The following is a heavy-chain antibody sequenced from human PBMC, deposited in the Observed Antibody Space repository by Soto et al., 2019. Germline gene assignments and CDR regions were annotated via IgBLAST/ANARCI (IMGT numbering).Heavy chain of an antibody. Sequence: QVQLVESVGGVVQPGRSLRLSCAASGFTFSSYAMHWVRQAPGKGREWVAVISYDGRNKYYADSVKGRFTISRDNSKKTPYLHMHSLSAEDTAVYYCASDSAQWLEESYGIDVWGQGTTGTVSS. J-gene: IGHJ6*02. CDR1: GFTFSSYA. CDR2: ISYDGRNK. CDR3: ASDSAQWLEESYGIDV. V-gene: IGHV3-30-3*01. D-gene: IGHD6-19*01.